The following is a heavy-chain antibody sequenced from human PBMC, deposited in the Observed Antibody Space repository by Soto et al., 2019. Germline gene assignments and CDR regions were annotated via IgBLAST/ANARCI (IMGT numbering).Heavy chain of an antibody. D-gene: IGHD6-13*01. V-gene: IGHV1-8*01. CDR3: ARAYSSTWYEEGY. Sequence: QVQLVQSEAEVKKPGASVKVSCKASGYTFRSYDINWVRQATGQGLEWMGWMNPNSGNTGYAQKFQGRITMTRNTSINTAYMELRSLRSEDTAMYYCARAYSSTWYEEGYWGQGTLVTVSS. CDR2: MNPNSGNT. CDR1: GYTFRSYD. J-gene: IGHJ4*02.